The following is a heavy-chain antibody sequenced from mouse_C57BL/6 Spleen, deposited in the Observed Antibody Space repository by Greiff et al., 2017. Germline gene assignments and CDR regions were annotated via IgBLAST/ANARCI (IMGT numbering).Heavy chain of an antibody. CDR2: ISDGGSYT. V-gene: IGHV5-4*01. CDR1: GFTFSSYA. Sequence: EVPGVESGGGLVKPGGSLTLSCAASGFTFSSYAMSWVRQTPEKRLEWVATISDGGSYTYYPDNVKGRFTISRDNAKNNMYLQMSHLKSEDTARYYGARGGGMHYFDDWGQGTTLTVSS. D-gene: IGHD6-5*01. CDR3: ARGGGMHYFDD. J-gene: IGHJ2*01.